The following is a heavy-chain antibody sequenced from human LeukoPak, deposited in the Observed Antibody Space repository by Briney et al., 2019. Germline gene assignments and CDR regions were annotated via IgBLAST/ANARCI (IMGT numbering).Heavy chain of an antibody. V-gene: IGHV3-30-3*01. J-gene: IGHJ3*02. D-gene: IGHD2-21*02. Sequence: GRSLRLSCAASGFTFSSYAMHWVRQAPGKGLEWVAVISYDGSNEYYADSVKGRFTISRDNSKNTLYLQMNSLRAEDTAVYYCAREVGSDGAFDIWGQGTMVTVSS. CDR2: ISYDGSNE. CDR1: GFTFSSYA. CDR3: AREVGSDGAFDI.